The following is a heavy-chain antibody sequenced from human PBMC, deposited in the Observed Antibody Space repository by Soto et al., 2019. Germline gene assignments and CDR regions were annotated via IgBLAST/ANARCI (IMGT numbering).Heavy chain of an antibody. V-gene: IGHV4-39*01. CDR2: IYYSGST. J-gene: IGHJ4*02. Sequence: SETLSLTCTVSGGSISSSSYYWGWIRQPPGKGLEWIGSIYYSGSTYYNPSLKSRVTISVDTSKNQFSLKLSSVTAADTAVYYCARGAPESIAVAGPYYFDYWGQGTLVTVSS. CDR3: ARGAPESIAVAGPYYFDY. CDR1: GGSISSSSYY. D-gene: IGHD6-19*01.